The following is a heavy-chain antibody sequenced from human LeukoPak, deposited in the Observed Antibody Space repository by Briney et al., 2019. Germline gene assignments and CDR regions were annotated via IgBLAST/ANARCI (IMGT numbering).Heavy chain of an antibody. D-gene: IGHD3-10*02. J-gene: IGHJ6*02. CDR2: MNSNSGNT. CDR1: GYTFTSYD. CDR3: ASQVLGSGSYYEDYYYYGMDV. Sequence: RASVKVSCKASGYTFTSYDINWVRQATGQGLEWMGWMNSNSGNTGYAQKFQGRVTMTKNTSISTAYMELSSLRSEDTAVYYCASQVLGSGSYYEDYYYYGMDVWGQGTTVTVSS. V-gene: IGHV1-8*01.